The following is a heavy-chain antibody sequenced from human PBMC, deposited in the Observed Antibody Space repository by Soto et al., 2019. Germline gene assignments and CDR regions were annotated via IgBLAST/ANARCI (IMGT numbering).Heavy chain of an antibody. CDR2: ISSSSSYI. J-gene: IGHJ4*02. CDR1: GFTFSSYS. D-gene: IGHD6-19*01. V-gene: IGHV3-21*01. CDR3: ARDSAIAVAATADY. Sequence: PGGSLRLSCAASGFTFSSYSMNWVRQAPGKGLEWVSSISSSSSYIYYADSLKGRFTISRDNAKNPLYLQMNSLRAEDTALYYCARDSAIAVAATADYWGQGTLVTVSS.